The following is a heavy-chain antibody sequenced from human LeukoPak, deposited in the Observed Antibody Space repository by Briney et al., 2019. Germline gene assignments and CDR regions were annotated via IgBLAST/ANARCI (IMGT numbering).Heavy chain of an antibody. D-gene: IGHD4/OR15-4a*01. V-gene: IGHV4-39*07. CDR1: GASIDSGDSGGYY. CDR2: VYYSGSL. Sequence: PSETLSLTCSVSGASIDSGDSGGYYWAWLRQPPGKGLEWIGSVYYSGSLKYNPSLKGRVSISRDMSKNQFFLNLNSVNATDTAVYYCARRDYAAWFHPWGQGTLVTVSS. CDR3: ARRDYAAWFHP. J-gene: IGHJ5*02.